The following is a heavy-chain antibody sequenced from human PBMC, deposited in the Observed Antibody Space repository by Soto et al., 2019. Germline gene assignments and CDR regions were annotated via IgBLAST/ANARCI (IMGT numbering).Heavy chain of an antibody. D-gene: IGHD2-15*01. CDR1: GGSFSGYY. CDR2: INHSGST. Sequence: TSETLSLTCAVHGGSFSGYYWSWIRHPPGKGLEWIGEINHSGSTNYNPSLKSRVTISVDTSKNQFSLKLSSVTAADTAVYYCARAYCSGGSCWAWSNWFDPWGQGTLVTVSS. CDR3: ARAYCSGGSCWAWSNWFDP. J-gene: IGHJ5*02. V-gene: IGHV4-34*01.